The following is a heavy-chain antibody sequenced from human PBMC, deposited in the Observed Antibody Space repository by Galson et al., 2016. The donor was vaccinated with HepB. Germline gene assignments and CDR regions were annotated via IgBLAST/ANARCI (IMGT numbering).Heavy chain of an antibody. CDR2: INQDGTGK. V-gene: IGHV3-7*01. CDR1: GFTFSNFW. J-gene: IGHJ4*02. Sequence: SLRLSCAASGFTFSNFWVTWVRQAPGKGLEWVAHINQDGTGKYYVDSVRGRFTISRDNAENSVYLQMHSLRAEDTGIYYCVSGYTSGYWSQGAPVTVSS. D-gene: IGHD5-12*01. CDR3: VSGYTSGY.